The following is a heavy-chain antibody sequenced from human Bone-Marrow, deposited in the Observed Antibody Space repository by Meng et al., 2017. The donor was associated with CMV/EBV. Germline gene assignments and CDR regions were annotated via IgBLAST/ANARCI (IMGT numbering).Heavy chain of an antibody. V-gene: IGHV3-7*01. J-gene: IGHJ6*02. CDR1: GFTFSSYW. CDR2: IKQDGSEK. CDR3: ARVVPAAMYYYYYGMDV. Sequence: LSLTCAASGFTFSSYWMSWVRQAPGKGLEWVANIKQDGSEKYYVDSVKGRFTISRDNAKNSLYLQMNSLRAEDTAVYYCARVVPAAMYYYYYGMDVWGQGTTVTVSS. D-gene: IGHD2-2*01.